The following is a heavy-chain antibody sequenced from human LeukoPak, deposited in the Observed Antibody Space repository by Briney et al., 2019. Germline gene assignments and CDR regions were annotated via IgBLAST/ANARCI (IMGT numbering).Heavy chain of an antibody. V-gene: IGHV4-34*01. CDR3: ARLGIRTTYYYDSSGYYYSGAFDI. Sequence: SETLSLTCAVYGGSFSGYYWSWIRQPPGKGLEWIGEINHSGSTNYNPSLKSRVTISVDTSKNQFSLKLSSVTAADTAVYYCARLGIRTTYYYDSSGYYYSGAFDIWGQGTMVTVSS. CDR1: GGSFSGYY. CDR2: INHSGST. D-gene: IGHD3-22*01. J-gene: IGHJ3*02.